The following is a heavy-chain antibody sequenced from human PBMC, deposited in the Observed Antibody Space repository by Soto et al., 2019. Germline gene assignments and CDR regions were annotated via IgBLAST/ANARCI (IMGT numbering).Heavy chain of an antibody. Sequence: SETLSLTCTVSGGSINYSYWTWIRQPPGKGLEWIGYISYTGSANYNAPLKSRLTISVDTSKNQFSLKLSSVTAADTALYYCARVNYGDYYYGRDVWGQGTTVTVSS. CDR1: GGSINYSY. CDR2: ISYTGSA. V-gene: IGHV4-59*01. J-gene: IGHJ6*02. CDR3: ARVNYGDYYYGRDV. D-gene: IGHD4-17*01.